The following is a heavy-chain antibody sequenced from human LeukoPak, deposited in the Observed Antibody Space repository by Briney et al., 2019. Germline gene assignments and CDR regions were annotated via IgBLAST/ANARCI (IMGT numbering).Heavy chain of an antibody. V-gene: IGHV3-23*01. CDR1: GFTFSGHS. Sequence: GGSLRLSCAASGFTFSGHSMTWVRQTPGKGLEWVSVIFGNGVKTYYADSLKGRFTISRDNSKSTLYLQMNSLRADDTAFYYCSRVGVWSNYFGMAAWGQGTTVSVSS. J-gene: IGHJ6*02. D-gene: IGHD3-16*01. CDR2: IFGNGVKT. CDR3: SRVGVWSNYFGMAA.